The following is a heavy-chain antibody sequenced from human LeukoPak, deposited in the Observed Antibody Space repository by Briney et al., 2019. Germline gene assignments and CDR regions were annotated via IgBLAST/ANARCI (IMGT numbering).Heavy chain of an antibody. CDR1: GFTFSSYG. D-gene: IGHD3-10*01. CDR3: AKVGGVLWFGELLAPPDY. V-gene: IGHV3-30*18. CDR2: ISYGGSNK. Sequence: GRSLRLSCAASGFTFSSYGMHWVRQAPGKGLEWVAVISYGGSNKYYADSVKGRFTISRDNSKNTLYLQMNSLRAEDTAVYYCAKVGGVLWFGELLAPPDYWGQGTLVTVSS. J-gene: IGHJ4*02.